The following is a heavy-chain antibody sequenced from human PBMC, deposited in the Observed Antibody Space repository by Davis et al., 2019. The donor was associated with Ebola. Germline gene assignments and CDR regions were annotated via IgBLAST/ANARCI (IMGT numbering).Heavy chain of an antibody. J-gene: IGHJ4*02. CDR1: GYTFTSYY. D-gene: IGHD1-1*01. Sequence: ASVKVSCKASGYTFTSYYVHWVRQAPGQGLEWMGIIHPSGGTTIYAQDFQGRVIMTRDTSTSTVYMELRSLRSDDTAVYYCARAQFPTTSDHWGQGTLVTVSS. CDR2: IHPSGGTT. V-gene: IGHV1-46*01. CDR3: ARAQFPTTSDH.